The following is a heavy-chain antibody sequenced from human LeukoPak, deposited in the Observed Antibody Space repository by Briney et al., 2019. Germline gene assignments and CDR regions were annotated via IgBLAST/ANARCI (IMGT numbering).Heavy chain of an antibody. CDR1: GGSISSYY. V-gene: IGHV4-59*01. D-gene: IGHD2-15*01. Sequence: SETLSLTCTVSGGSISSYYWSWLRQPPGKGLEWGGYIYYSGSTNYNPSLKSRVTISVDTSKNQFSLKLSSVTAADTAVYYCAREAATRYYYYGMDVWGQGTAVTVSS. CDR3: AREAATRYYYYGMDV. J-gene: IGHJ6*02. CDR2: IYYSGST.